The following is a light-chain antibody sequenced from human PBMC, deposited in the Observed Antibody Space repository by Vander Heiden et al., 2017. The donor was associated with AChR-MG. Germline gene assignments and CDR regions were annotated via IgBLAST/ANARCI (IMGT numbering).Light chain of an antibody. CDR2: GAS. CDR1: QSVSSN. V-gene: IGKV3-15*01. Sequence: EIVMTQSPATLSVSPGERATLSCRASQSVSSNLAWYQQKPGQAPRLLIYGASTRATGNPARFSGSGSGTEFTLTISSLQSEDFAVYYCQQDNNWPRTFGPGTKVDIK. CDR3: QQDNNWPRT. J-gene: IGKJ3*01.